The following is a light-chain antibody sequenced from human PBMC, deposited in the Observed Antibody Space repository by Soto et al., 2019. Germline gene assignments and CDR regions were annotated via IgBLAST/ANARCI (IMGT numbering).Light chain of an antibody. CDR1: QSVSSY. V-gene: IGKV3-11*01. CDR3: QQRSNWPLVT. J-gene: IGKJ5*01. CDR2: DAS. Sequence: EIVLTQSPATLSLSPGERATLSCRASQSVSSYLAWYQQKPGQAPRLLIYDASNRATGIPARFSGSGSGTDFTITISSLEPEDFAVYYCQQRSNWPLVTLGQGTRLEIK.